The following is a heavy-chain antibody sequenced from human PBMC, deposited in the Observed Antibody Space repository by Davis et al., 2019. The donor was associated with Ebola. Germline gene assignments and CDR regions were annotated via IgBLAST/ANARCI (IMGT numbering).Heavy chain of an antibody. J-gene: IGHJ3*01. CDR2: IWYDGSHE. D-gene: IGHD3-3*01. V-gene: IGHV3-33*03. CDR1: GFTFRNYV. Sequence: SLMISCTASGFTFRNYVMHWVRQAPGKGLEWVAHIWYDGSHEYYADSVKGRFTISRNNSKNTLYLEMNSLRAEDTAVYFCATELYSDIAFDVWGQGTLVTVSS. CDR3: ATELYSDIAFDV.